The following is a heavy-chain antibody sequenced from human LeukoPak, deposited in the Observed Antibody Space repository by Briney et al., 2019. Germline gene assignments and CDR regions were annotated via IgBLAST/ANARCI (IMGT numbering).Heavy chain of an antibody. CDR2: ISGSGGST. Sequence: GGSLRLSCAASGFTFSSYAMSWVRQAPGKGLEWVSAISGSGGSTYYADSVKGRFTISRDNSKNTLYLQMNSLRAEDTAVYYCASRGYCSSTSCCVGMIRGDFDYWGQGTLVTVSS. CDR3: ASRGYCSSTSCCVGMIRGDFDY. CDR1: GFTFSSYA. V-gene: IGHV3-23*01. D-gene: IGHD2-2*01. J-gene: IGHJ4*02.